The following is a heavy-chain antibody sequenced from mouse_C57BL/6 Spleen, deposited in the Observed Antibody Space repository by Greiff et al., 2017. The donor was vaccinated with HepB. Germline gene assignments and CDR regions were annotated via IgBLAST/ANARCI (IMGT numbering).Heavy chain of an antibody. CDR3: TRSYYGSSYSWYFDA. V-gene: IGHV1-15*01. Sequence: QVQLKESGAELVRPGASVTLSCKASGYTFTDYEMHWVKQTPVHGLEWIGAIDPETGGTAYNQKFKGKAILTADKSSSTAYMELRSLTSEDSAVYYCTRSYYGSSYSWYFDAWGTGTTVTVSS. CDR2: IDPETGGT. J-gene: IGHJ1*03. CDR1: GYTFTDYE. D-gene: IGHD1-1*01.